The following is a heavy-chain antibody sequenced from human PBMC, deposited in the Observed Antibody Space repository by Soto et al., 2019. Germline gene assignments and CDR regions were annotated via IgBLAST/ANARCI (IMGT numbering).Heavy chain of an antibody. CDR1: GGSVSSGTYY. V-gene: IGHV4-61*01. D-gene: IGHD2-2*01. Sequence: PSETLSLTCSVSGGSVSSGTYYWSWIRQPPGKGLEWIGYLYYSGNTKSNPSLKSRVTTSVNTSKNQFSLKLSSVTVADTAVYYCARGYCIGTSCSGDGLDVWGQGTTVTVSS. CDR3: ARGYCIGTSCSGDGLDV. CDR2: LYYSGNT. J-gene: IGHJ6*02.